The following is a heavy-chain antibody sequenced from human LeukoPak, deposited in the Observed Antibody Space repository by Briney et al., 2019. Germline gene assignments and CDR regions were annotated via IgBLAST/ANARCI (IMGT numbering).Heavy chain of an antibody. D-gene: IGHD3-10*01. J-gene: IGHJ6*02. V-gene: IGHV4-34*01. CDR3: ARVVTMVRGVTSYYYYYGMDV. CDR2: INHSGST. Sequence: SETLSLTCAVYGGSFSGYYWSWIRQPPGKGLEWIGEINHSGSTNYNPSLKSRVTISVDTSKNQFSLKLSSVTAVDTAVYYCARVVTMVRGVTSYYYYYGMDVWGQGTTVTVSS. CDR1: GGSFSGYY.